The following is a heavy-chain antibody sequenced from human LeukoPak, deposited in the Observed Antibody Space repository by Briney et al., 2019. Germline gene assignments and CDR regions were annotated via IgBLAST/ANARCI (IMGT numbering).Heavy chain of an antibody. CDR3: VRDSVPERWLHLGY. CDR1: GFTFSSYS. CDR2: ISSSSSTI. V-gene: IGHV3-48*04. Sequence: GGSLRLSCAASGFTFSSYSMNWVRQAPGKGLEWVSYISSSSSTIYYADSVKGRFTISRDNGKNSLYLQMNSLRAEDTAVYYCVRDSVPERWLHLGYWGQGTLVTVSS. J-gene: IGHJ4*02. D-gene: IGHD5-24*01.